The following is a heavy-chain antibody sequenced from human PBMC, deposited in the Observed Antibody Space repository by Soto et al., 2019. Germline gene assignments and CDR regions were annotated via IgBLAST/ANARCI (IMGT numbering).Heavy chain of an antibody. CDR2: ISTYNGNT. V-gene: IGHV1-18*01. J-gene: IGHJ6*02. CDR3: GRCRTDSYAMDV. D-gene: IGHD1-1*01. CDR1: GYTFNTYG. Sequence: ASVKVSCKASGYTFNTYGISWVRQAPGQGLEWMGWISTYNGNTNYAQKLQDRITMTIDISTNIVYLELRSLRSDDTAMYYCGRCRTDSYAMDVWGQGTTVTVSS.